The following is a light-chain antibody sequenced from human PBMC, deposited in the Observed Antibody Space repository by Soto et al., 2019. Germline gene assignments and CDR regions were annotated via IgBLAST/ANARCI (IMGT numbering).Light chain of an antibody. V-gene: IGKV3-11*01. CDR3: QQRSSWPST. CDR2: ATS. Sequence: EIVLTQSPATLSLSPGERATLSCRASQNINSYLAWYQQKPGQAPRLLIYATSNRATGIPARFSGSGSGTDFTLSISSLEPEDFAVYYCQQRSSWPSTFGPGTKVDIK. J-gene: IGKJ3*01. CDR1: QNINSY.